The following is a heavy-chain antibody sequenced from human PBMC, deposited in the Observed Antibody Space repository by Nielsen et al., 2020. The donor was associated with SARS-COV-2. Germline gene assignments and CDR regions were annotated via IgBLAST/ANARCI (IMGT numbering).Heavy chain of an antibody. Sequence: SVKVSCKASGGTFSSYAISWVRQAPGQGLEWMGGIIPIFGTANYAQKFQGRVTITADKSTSTAYMELSSLRSEDTAAYYCARDIRSSSQYSYNYYGMDVWGQGTTVTVSS. CDR1: GGTFSSYA. J-gene: IGHJ6*02. D-gene: IGHD6-6*01. CDR3: ARDIRSSSQYSYNYYGMDV. CDR2: IIPIFGTA. V-gene: IGHV1-69*06.